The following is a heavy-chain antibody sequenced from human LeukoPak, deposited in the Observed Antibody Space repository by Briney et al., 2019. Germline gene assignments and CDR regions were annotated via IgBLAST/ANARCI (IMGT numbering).Heavy chain of an antibody. CDR2: VSRSGGAT. D-gene: IGHD3-10*01. CDR3: AKAQVTMVRGVIIGFDY. V-gene: IGHV3-23*01. CDR1: GFTFSGYA. Sequence: GGSRRLSCAVSGFTFSGYAMSWVRQAQGKGLEWVSAVSRSGGATYYADSVKGRFTISRDNSKNTLYLQMNSLRAEDTAVYYCAKAQVTMVRGVIIGFDYWGQGTLVTVSS. J-gene: IGHJ4*02.